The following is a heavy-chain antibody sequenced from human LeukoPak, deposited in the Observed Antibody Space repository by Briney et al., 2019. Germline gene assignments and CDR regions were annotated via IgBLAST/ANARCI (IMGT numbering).Heavy chain of an antibody. D-gene: IGHD3-10*01. Sequence: GALVKVSCKASGYTFTGYYMHWVRQAPGQGLEWMGWINPNSGGTNYAQKFQGRVTMTRDTSISTAYMELSRLRSDDTAVYYCARDSKFGRANWFDPWGQGTLVTVSS. CDR2: INPNSGGT. J-gene: IGHJ5*02. CDR3: ARDSKFGRANWFDP. CDR1: GYTFTGYY. V-gene: IGHV1-2*02.